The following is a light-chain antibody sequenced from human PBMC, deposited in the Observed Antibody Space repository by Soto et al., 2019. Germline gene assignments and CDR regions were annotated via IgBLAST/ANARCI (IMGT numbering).Light chain of an antibody. CDR2: DAS. CDR1: QSVSSY. J-gene: IGKJ3*01. CDR3: QQRSNWPLFT. V-gene: IGKV3-11*01. Sequence: EIVMTQSPATLSVSPGERATLSCRASQSVSSYLAWYQQKPGQAPRLLIYDASNRATGIPARFSGSGSGTDFTLTISSLEPEDFAVYYCQQRSNWPLFTFGPGTKVDI.